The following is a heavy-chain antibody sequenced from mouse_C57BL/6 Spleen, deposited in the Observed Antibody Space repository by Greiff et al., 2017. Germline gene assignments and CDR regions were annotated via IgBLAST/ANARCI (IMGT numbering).Heavy chain of an antibody. J-gene: IGHJ2*01. CDR2: IWWDDDK. CDR1: GFSLSTFGMG. V-gene: IGHV8-8*01. Sequence: QVTLKVSGPGILQPSQTLSLTCSFSGFSLSTFGMGVGWIRQPSGKGLEWLAHIWWDDDKYYNPALKSRLTISKDTSKNQVFLKIANVDTADTATYYCARGPFLDSSGYVGNFDYWGQGTTLTVSS. CDR3: ARGPFLDSSGYVGNFDY. D-gene: IGHD3-2*02.